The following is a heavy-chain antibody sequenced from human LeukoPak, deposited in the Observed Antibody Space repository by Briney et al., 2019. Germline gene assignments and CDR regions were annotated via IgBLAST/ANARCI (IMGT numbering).Heavy chain of an antibody. CDR2: IIPIFGTA. D-gene: IGHD4-17*01. CDR3: ARPLAVTTDYYYGMDV. V-gene: IGHV1-69*13. J-gene: IGHJ6*02. CDR1: GGTFSSYA. Sequence: SVKVSCKASGGTFSSYAISWVRQAPGQGLEWMGGIIPIFGTANYAQKFQGRVTITADEPTSTAYMELSSLRSEDTAVYYCARPLAVTTDYYYGMDVWGQGTTVTVSS.